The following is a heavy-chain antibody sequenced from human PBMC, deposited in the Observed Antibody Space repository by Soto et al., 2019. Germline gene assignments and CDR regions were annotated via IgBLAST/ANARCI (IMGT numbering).Heavy chain of an antibody. Sequence: ASVKVSCKVSGYTLTELSMHWVRQAPGKGLEWMGWISAYNGNTNYAQKLQGRVTMTTDTSTSTAYMELRSLRSDDTAVYYCARDLPPKDYWGQGTLVTVSS. CDR1: GYTLTELS. V-gene: IGHV1-18*01. CDR3: ARDLPPKDY. J-gene: IGHJ4*02. CDR2: ISAYNGNT.